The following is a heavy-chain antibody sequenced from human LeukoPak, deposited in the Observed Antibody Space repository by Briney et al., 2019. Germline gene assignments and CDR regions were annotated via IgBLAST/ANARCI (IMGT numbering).Heavy chain of an antibody. Sequence: ASVKVSCKAFVYTFIDHHMHWVRQAPGQGLEWVGKISPDSGSTTYAQNFQDRVTMTRDTSTSTVYMELNSLRSEDTAVYYCARDTYGSDYWGQGTLVTVSS. CDR1: VYTFIDHH. J-gene: IGHJ4*02. V-gene: IGHV1-46*01. CDR3: ARDTYGSDY. D-gene: IGHD3-10*01. CDR2: ISPDSGST.